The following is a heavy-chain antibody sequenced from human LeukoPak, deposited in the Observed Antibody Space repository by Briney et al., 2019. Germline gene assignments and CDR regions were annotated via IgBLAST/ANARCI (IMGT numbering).Heavy chain of an antibody. CDR3: VRDDYGDYTRRFDP. D-gene: IGHD4-17*01. J-gene: IGHJ5*02. V-gene: IGHV4-39*07. CDR2: ISDSGSS. Sequence: SESLCLTRTVSLDSISSSRYYSGWTRQPPGKGLEWNASISDSGSSYYNPSLRIRVTISVYTSKNQVSLHLSSVTAADTAVFYCVRDDYGDYTRRFDPWGQGTLVTVSS. CDR1: LDSISSSRYY.